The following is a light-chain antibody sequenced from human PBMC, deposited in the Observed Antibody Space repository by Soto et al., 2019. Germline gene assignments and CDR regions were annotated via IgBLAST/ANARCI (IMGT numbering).Light chain of an antibody. J-gene: IGKJ4*01. Sequence: EIVLTQSPGTLSLSAGDRATLSCRASQSVSSSYVAWYQQKPGQAPRLLIYGASSRATGIPDRFSGSGSGTDFTLTIGRLEPEDFAVYYCQQYGRSPLTFGGGTKVGIK. CDR1: QSVSSSY. V-gene: IGKV3-20*01. CDR2: GAS. CDR3: QQYGRSPLT.